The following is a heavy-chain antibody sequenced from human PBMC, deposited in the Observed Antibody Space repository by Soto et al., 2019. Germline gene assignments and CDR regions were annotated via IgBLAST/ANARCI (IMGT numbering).Heavy chain of an antibody. V-gene: IGHV3-74*01. Sequence: PGGSLRLSCAASGFTFSSYWMHWVRQAPGKGLVWVSRINSDGSSTSYADSVKGRFTISRDNAKNTLYLQMNSLRAEDTAVYYWARDQSFAVVGADYYYYGMDVWGQGTTVTVSS. CDR2: INSDGSST. D-gene: IGHD1-26*01. CDR1: GFTFSSYW. CDR3: ARDQSFAVVGADYYYYGMDV. J-gene: IGHJ6*02.